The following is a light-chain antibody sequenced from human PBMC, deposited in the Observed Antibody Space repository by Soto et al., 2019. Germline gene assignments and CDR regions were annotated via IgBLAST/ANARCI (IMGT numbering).Light chain of an antibody. J-gene: IGKJ1*01. CDR1: QSVKSSY. Sequence: ELVLTQSPGTLSLSPGERATLSCRASQSVKSSYLAWYQQKPGQAPRLLIYGASSRATGIPDRFSGSGSGTDFTLTISRLEPEDFAVYYCQQYNNWPRTFGQGTKVEIK. CDR3: QQYNNWPRT. V-gene: IGKV3-20*01. CDR2: GAS.